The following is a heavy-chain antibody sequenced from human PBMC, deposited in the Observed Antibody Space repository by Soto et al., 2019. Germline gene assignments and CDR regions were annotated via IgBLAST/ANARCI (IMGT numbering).Heavy chain of an antibody. V-gene: IGHV3-23*01. J-gene: IGHJ4*02. CDR3: SNRYCGSTSCLIDS. CDR2: ISGNGGSK. D-gene: IGHD2-2*01. CDR1: CPTFINYA. Sequence: PGGSLRLSCASSCPTFINYAISWVRQAPGKGLEWVSGISGNGGSKYYADSVKGRFTMSRDNSKNTLYLEMDSLRSEDSAAYHCSNRYCGSTSCLIDSWGPGTLVTVSS.